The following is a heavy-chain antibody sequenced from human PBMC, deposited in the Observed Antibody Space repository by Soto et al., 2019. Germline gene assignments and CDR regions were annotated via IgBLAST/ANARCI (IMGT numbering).Heavy chain of an antibody. CDR3: AREVHVHTPAFVY. D-gene: IGHD3-10*02. Sequence: QVQLVQSGAEMKKPGSSVKVSCQSSGGTFNTYAMNWVRQAPGQGPEWMGDISPMFGAANYAPKFQGRVTTTADESTGTSYMQLSSLTSEDTALYFCAREVHVHTPAFVYWGQGTRVSVSS. J-gene: IGHJ4*02. CDR1: GGTFNTYA. V-gene: IGHV1-69*19. CDR2: ISPMFGAA.